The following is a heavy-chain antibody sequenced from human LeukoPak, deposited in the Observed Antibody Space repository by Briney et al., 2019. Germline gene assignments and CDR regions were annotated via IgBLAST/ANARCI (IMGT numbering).Heavy chain of an antibody. D-gene: IGHD1-7*01. CDR1: GYTFTSYA. CDR2: ISPYNGNT. V-gene: IGHV1-18*01. Sequence: SVKVSCKPSGYTFTSYAINWVRQAPGQGVEWMGWISPYNGNTNYAPKLQGRITMTTDTSKSTAHLELEHLKSDDRARYFFAGMGWNYVVYFDYWGERTLVTLSS. J-gene: IGHJ4*02. CDR3: AGMGWNYVVYFDY.